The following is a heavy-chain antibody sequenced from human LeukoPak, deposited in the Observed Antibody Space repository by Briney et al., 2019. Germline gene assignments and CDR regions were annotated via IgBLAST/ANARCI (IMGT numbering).Heavy chain of an antibody. V-gene: IGHV1-69*06. J-gene: IGHJ6*03. CDR1: GGTFSSYA. Sequence: ASVKVSCKASGGTFSSYAISWVRQAPGQGLEWMGGIIPIFGTANYAQKFQGRVTITANKSTSTAYMELSSLRSGDTAVYYCARAQQLAHYYYYYMDVWGKGTTVTVSS. CDR3: ARAQQLAHYYYYYMDV. CDR2: IIPIFGTA. D-gene: IGHD6-13*01.